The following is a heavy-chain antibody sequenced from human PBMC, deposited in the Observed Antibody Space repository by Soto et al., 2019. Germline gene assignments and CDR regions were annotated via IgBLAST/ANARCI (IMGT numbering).Heavy chain of an antibody. D-gene: IGHD6-19*01. CDR2: IIPIFGTA. CDR3: ARDPSSGWSGYYYYCMDV. CDR1: GGTFSSYA. V-gene: IGHV1-69*01. Sequence: QVQLVQSGAEVKKPGSSVKVSCKASGGTFSSYAISWVRQAPGQGLEWMGGIIPIFGTANYAQKFQGRVTITANESTSTAYMELSSLRSEDTAVYDCARDPSSGWSGYYYYCMDVWGQGTTVTVSS. J-gene: IGHJ6*02.